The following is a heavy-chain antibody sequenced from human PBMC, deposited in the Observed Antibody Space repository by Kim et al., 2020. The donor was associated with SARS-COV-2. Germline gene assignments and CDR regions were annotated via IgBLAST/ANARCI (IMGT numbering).Heavy chain of an antibody. J-gene: IGHJ4*02. Sequence: ASVKVSCKASGYTFTSYSISWVRQAPGQGLEWMGWISAYNGNANYAQKLQGRVTMTTDTSTNTAYMELRSLRFDDTAVYYCARDGGSSISLFDFWGQGTLVTVSS. V-gene: IGHV1-18*01. CDR2: ISAYNGNA. CDR1: GYTFTSYS. CDR3: ARDGGSSISLFDF. D-gene: IGHD3-16*01.